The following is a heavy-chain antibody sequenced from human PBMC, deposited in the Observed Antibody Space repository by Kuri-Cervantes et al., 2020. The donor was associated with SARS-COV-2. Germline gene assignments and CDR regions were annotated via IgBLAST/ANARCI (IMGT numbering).Heavy chain of an antibody. D-gene: IGHD4-17*01. CDR2: ISSSSSYI. CDR1: GFTFSSYW. Sequence: GGSLRLSCAASGFTFSSYWMNWVRQAPGKGLEWVSSISSSSSYIYYADSVKGRFTISRDNAKNSLYLQMNSLRAEDTAVYYCARDGFYGDGGASDIWGQGTMVTVSS. V-gene: IGHV3-21*01. CDR3: ARDGFYGDGGASDI. J-gene: IGHJ3*02.